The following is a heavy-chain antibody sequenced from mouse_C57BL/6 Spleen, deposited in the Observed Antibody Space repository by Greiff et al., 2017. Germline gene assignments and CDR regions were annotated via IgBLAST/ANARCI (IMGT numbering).Heavy chain of an antibody. J-gene: IGHJ4*01. CDR1: GFSLTSYG. D-gene: IGHD1-1*01. V-gene: IGHV2-2*01. CDR2: IWSGGST. CDR3: ARNSFSYAMDY. Sequence: QVQLKESGPGLVQPSQSLSITCTVSGFSLTSYGVHWVRQSPGKGLEWLGVIWSGGSTDYNAAFISRLSISKDNSKSQVFFKMNSLQADDTAIYYCARNSFSYAMDYWGQGTSVTVSS.